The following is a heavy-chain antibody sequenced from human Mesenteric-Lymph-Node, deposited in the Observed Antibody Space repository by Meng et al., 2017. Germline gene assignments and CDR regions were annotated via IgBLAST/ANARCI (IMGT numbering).Heavy chain of an antibody. CDR2: ISYDGSNK. CDR3: ARDSSGSGNPEY. J-gene: IGHJ4*02. V-gene: IGHV3-30*04. Sequence: GESLKISCAASGFTFSSYAMHWVRQAPGKGLEWVAVISYDGSNKYYADSVKGRFTISRDNSKNTLYLQMNSLRAEDTAVYYCARDSSGSGNPEYWGQGTLVTGAS. D-gene: IGHD3-10*01. CDR1: GFTFSSYA.